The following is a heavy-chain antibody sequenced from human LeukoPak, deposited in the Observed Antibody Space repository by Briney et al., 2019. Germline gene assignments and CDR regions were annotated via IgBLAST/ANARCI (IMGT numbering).Heavy chain of an antibody. CDR3: ARDWIDRSLDY. Sequence: GGSLRLSCAASGFTVSSNHMSWVRQAPGKGLEWLAVMSPHASYEYYADSVQGRFTISRDDSKNTVYLQMNSLRAEDTAVYYCARDWIDRSLDYWGQGTLVIVSS. CDR1: GFTVSSNH. J-gene: IGHJ4*02. D-gene: IGHD2-2*03. V-gene: IGHV3-33*08. CDR2: MSPHASYE.